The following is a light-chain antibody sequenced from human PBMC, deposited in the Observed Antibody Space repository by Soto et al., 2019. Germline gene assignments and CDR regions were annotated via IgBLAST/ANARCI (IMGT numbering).Light chain of an antibody. CDR2: GAS. CDR3: QQYGSSPTWT. Sequence: EIVLTQSPGTLSLSPGERATLSCRASQSISSSYLAWYQQKPGQAPSLLIYGASSRAIGIPDRFSGSGSGTDFSLTISRLEPEDFAVYYCQQYGSSPTWTFGQGTKVEIK. J-gene: IGKJ1*01. CDR1: QSISSSY. V-gene: IGKV3-20*01.